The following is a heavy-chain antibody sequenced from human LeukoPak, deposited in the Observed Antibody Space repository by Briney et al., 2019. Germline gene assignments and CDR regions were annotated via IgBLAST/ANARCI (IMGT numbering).Heavy chain of an antibody. D-gene: IGHD5-18*01. Sequence: PSETLSLTCTVSGGSISSYHWSWIRQPPGKGLEWIGYIYYSGSTNYNPSLKSRVTISVDTSKNQFSLKLSSVTAADTAVYYCARDPIRGYSHWGQGTLVTVSS. J-gene: IGHJ4*02. CDR1: GGSISSYH. CDR3: ARDPIRGYSH. CDR2: IYYSGST. V-gene: IGHV4-59*01.